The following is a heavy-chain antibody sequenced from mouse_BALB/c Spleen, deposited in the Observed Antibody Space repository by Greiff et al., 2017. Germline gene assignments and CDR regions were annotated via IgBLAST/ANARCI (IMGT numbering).Heavy chain of an antibody. J-gene: IGHJ2*01. D-gene: IGHD4-1*02. V-gene: IGHV7-3*02. CDR3: ARANSYYFDY. Sequence: EVQLVESGGGLVQPGGSLRLSCATSGFTFTDYYMSWVRQPPGKALEWLGFIRNKANGYTTEYSASVKGRFTISRDNSQSILYLQMNTLRAEDSATYYCARANSYYFDYWGQGTTLTVSS. CDR2: IRNKANGYTT. CDR1: GFTFTDYY.